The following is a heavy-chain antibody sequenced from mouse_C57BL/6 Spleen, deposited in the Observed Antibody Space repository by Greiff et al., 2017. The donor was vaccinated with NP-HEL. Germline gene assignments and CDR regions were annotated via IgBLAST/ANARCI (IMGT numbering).Heavy chain of an antibody. CDR2: ISDGGSYT. CDR1: GFTFSSYA. Sequence: EVQLVESGGGLVKPGGSLKLSCAASGFTFSSYAMSWVRQTPEKRLEWVATISDGGSYTYYPDNVKGRFTISRDNAKNNLYLQMSHLKSEDTAMYYCARDRDYDWGQGTLVTVSA. J-gene: IGHJ3*01. D-gene: IGHD2-4*01. CDR3: ARDRDYD. V-gene: IGHV5-4*01.